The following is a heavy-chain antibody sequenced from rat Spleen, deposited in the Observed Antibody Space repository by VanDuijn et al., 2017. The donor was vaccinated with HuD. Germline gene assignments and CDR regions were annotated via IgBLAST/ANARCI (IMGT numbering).Heavy chain of an antibody. CDR1: GFTFSNYG. Sequence: EVQLVESGGGLVQPGRSMKLSCAASGFTFSNYGMAWVRQAPKKGLEWVAYISYDGGSTYYRDPVKGRFTISRDNAKSTLYLQMDSLRSEDTATYYCTTSNSWYFDFWGPGTMVTVSS. V-gene: IGHV5-20*01. CDR3: TTSNSWYFDF. J-gene: IGHJ1*01. CDR2: ISYDGGST. D-gene: IGHD3-6*01.